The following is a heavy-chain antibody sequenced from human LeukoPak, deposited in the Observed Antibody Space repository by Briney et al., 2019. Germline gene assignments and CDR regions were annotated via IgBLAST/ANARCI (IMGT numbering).Heavy chain of an antibody. Sequence: SETLSLTCTVSGGSISSYYWSWIRHPARKRLEWIGRIYTSGSTNYNPSLKSRVTMSVDTSKNQFSLKLSSVTAADTAVYYCARGAGYSSSWYPDWGQGTLVTVSS. CDR3: ARGAGYSSSWYPD. D-gene: IGHD6-13*01. CDR1: GGSISSYY. V-gene: IGHV4-4*07. J-gene: IGHJ4*02. CDR2: IYTSGST.